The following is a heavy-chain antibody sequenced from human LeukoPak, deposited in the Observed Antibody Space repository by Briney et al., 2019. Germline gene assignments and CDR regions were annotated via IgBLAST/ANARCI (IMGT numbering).Heavy chain of an antibody. V-gene: IGHV3-11*04. CDR3: ARDLQNVLRFLEWYPLDY. J-gene: IGHJ4*02. CDR1: GFPFNDYY. CDR2: ISSSGSTI. D-gene: IGHD3-3*01. Sequence: PGGSLRPSCAASGFPFNDYYMTWIRQAPGKGLEWVSHISSSGSTIYYADSVKGRFIISRDNAKNSLYLQMNSLRAEDTAVYYCARDLQNVLRFLEWYPLDYWGQGTLVTVSS.